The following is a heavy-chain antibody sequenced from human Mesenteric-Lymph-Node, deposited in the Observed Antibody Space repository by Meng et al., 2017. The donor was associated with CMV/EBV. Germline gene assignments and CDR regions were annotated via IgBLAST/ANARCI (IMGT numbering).Heavy chain of an antibody. V-gene: IGHV3-15*01. CDR2: IKSKTDGGTT. D-gene: IGHD6-13*01. Sequence: GESLKISCAASGFTFSSYAMSWVHQAPGKGLEWVGRIKSKTDGGTTDYAAPVKGRFTISRDESKNTLYLQMNSLKTEDTAVYYCTTGGRSWLLLGSWGQGTLVTVSS. CDR1: GFTFSSYA. CDR3: TTGGRSWLLLGS. J-gene: IGHJ4*02.